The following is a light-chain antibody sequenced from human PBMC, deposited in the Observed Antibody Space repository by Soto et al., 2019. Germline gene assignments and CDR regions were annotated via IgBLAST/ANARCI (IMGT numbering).Light chain of an antibody. CDR1: QSVLYSSINKNY. CDR3: HQYYTSPWT. Sequence: DIVMTQSPDSLAVSLGERTTINCKSSQSVLYSSINKNYLAWYQQKPRQPPKLLIYWASTRESGVPDRFSGSGSGTDFTLTISSLQAEDVAIYYCHQYYTSPWTFGQGTKVEIK. V-gene: IGKV4-1*01. CDR2: WAS. J-gene: IGKJ1*01.